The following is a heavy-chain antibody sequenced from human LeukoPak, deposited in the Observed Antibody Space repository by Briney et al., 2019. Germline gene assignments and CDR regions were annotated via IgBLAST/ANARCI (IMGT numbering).Heavy chain of an antibody. V-gene: IGHV3-21*01. Sequence: GGSLRLSCAASGFTFSSYGMHWVRQAPGKGLEWVSSISSSSSYIYYADSVKGRFTISRDNAKNSLYLQMNSLRAEDTAVYYCARDSRYYDSSGYYYDYWGQGTLVTVSS. J-gene: IGHJ4*02. D-gene: IGHD3-22*01. CDR1: GFTFSSYG. CDR3: ARDSRYYDSSGYYYDY. CDR2: ISSSSSYI.